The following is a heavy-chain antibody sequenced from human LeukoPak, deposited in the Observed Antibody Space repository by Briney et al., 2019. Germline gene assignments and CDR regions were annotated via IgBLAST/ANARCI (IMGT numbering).Heavy chain of an antibody. D-gene: IGHD5-18*01. V-gene: IGHV3-7*01. Sequence: GGSLTPSCAPSGFTFSSYWMSCVRQAPEKGREWVANIKQDGSEKYYVDSVKGRLTISRNNATNSTYLQMNSLRAQDTAIYYCARSGYSYGSDLDFWGQGTLVTVSS. CDR1: GFTFSSYW. J-gene: IGHJ4*02. CDR3: ARSGYSYGSDLDF. CDR2: IKQDGSEK.